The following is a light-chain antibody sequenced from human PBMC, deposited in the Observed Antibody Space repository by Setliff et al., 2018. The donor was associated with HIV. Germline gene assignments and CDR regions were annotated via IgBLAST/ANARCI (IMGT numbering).Light chain of an antibody. CDR2: EVS. J-gene: IGLJ1*01. CDR3: SSYTSSATLL. CDR1: SNDVGGYNY. V-gene: IGLV2-14*01. Sequence: QSVLTQPASVSGSPGQSITISCTGTSNDVGGYNYVSWYQQHPGKAPKLVIYEVSYRPSGVSNRFSGSKSGNTASLTISGLQAEDESDYYCSSYTSSATLLFGTGTKVTVL.